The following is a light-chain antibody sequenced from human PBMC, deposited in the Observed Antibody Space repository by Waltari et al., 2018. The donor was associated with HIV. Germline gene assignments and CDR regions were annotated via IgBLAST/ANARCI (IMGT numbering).Light chain of an antibody. CDR3: QQYNSYPIT. CDR1: RNISDW. V-gene: IGKV1-5*03. J-gene: IGKJ5*01. CDR2: KAS. Sequence: EIQMTQSRSTLSASVGDRVTITCRASRNISDWLAWYQQKLGEAPNLLIYKASSLQSGVPFRFSGSGSGTEFTLTISSLQPGDFATYYCQQYNSYPITFGQGTRLEIK.